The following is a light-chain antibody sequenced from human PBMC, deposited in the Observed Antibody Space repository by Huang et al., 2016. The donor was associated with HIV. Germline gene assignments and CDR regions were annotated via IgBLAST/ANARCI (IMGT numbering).Light chain of an antibody. V-gene: IGKV4-1*01. J-gene: IGKJ1*01. Sequence: DIVMAQSPVSLAVSLGERATLTCRSSQSVFSTSTNKDYLAWFQQKPGQHPKLLLFWSSTREVGVPDRFSGSGSGTHFTLTIANLEADDAAIYYCQQYYASPQTFGQGTRV. CDR1: QSVFSTSTNKDY. CDR3: QQYYASPQT. CDR2: WSS.